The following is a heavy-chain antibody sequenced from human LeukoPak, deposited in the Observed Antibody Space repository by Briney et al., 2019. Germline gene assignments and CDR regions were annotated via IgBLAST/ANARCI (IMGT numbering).Heavy chain of an antibody. CDR2: ISGSGGST. V-gene: IGHV3-23*01. CDR1: GFTFSGYA. CDR3: AKAGRSGEIKYDSSGYYLSSFDY. D-gene: IGHD3-22*01. Sequence: GGSLRLSCAASGFTFSGYAMSWVRQAPGKGLEWVSAISGSGGSTYYADSVKGRFTISRDNSKNTLYLQMNSLRAEDTAVYYCAKAGRSGEIKYDSSGYYLSSFDYWGQGTLVTVSS. J-gene: IGHJ4*02.